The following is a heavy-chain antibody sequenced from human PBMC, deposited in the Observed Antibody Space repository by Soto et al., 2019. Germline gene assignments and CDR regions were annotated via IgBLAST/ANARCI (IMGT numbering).Heavy chain of an antibody. V-gene: IGHV1-18*01. CDR3: ARDEEDANLIIVVLPGDY. CDR1: GYRFSRYG. CDR2: VSTYDGNT. Sequence: QVQLVQSGGEVKEPGASVKVSCKASGYRFSRYGINWVRQAPGQGLEWMGWVSTYDGNTQYAQKFQGRITMTTDTSTTTVYLELRSMTSDDTAVYYCARDEEDANLIIVVLPGDYWGQGTLVSVSS. D-gene: IGHD2-21*01. J-gene: IGHJ4*02.